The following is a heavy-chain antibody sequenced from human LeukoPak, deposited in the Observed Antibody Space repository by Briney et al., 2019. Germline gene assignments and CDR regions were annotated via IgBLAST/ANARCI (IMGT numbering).Heavy chain of an antibody. CDR2: INPSGGST. Sequence: ASVKVSCKASGYTFTSYYMHWVRQAPGQGLEWMGIINPSGGSTSYAQKFQGRVTMTRDMSTSTVYMELSRLRSDDTAVYYCARDRPAATPESFDYWGQGTLVTVSS. J-gene: IGHJ4*02. V-gene: IGHV1-46*01. CDR3: ARDRPAATPESFDY. D-gene: IGHD2-2*02. CDR1: GYTFTSYY.